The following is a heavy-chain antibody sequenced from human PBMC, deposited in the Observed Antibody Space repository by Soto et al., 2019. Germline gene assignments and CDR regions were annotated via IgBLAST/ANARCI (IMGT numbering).Heavy chain of an antibody. CDR2: ITSSGSTI. J-gene: IGHJ4*02. CDR1: GFTVSDYY. Sequence: GSLRLSCAASGFTVSDYYMSWIRQAPGKGLEWVSYITSSGSTIYYADSVKGRFTISRDNAKNSLYLQMNSLRAEDTAVYYCARENEQWVAADNWGQGTLVTVS. D-gene: IGHD6-19*01. CDR3: ARENEQWVAADN. V-gene: IGHV3-11*01.